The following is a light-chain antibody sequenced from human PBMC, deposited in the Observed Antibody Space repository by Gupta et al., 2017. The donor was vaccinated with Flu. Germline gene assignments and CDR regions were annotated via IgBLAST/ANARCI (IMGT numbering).Light chain of an antibody. Sequence: SSLYASVGDRVTITCRASQRIRKYLDWYQQKPQKAPKLLIYAASSWQSGVSSRFSGSGSGKDLTLTISSRQPEDFAAYYCQQSNSNPLFTFGHGTKVDIK. CDR3: QQSNSNPLFT. CDR2: AAS. CDR1: QRIRKY. J-gene: IGKJ3*01. V-gene: IGKV1-39*01.